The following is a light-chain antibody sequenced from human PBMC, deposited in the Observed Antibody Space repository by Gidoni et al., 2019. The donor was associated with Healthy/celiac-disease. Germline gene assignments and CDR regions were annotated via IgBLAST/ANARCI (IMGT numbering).Light chain of an antibody. CDR2: AVS. Sequence: QSALTQPASVSGSSGQSITISCTGTSSDVGGYNYVSWYQQHPGKAPKLIIYAVSNRPSVVSNRFSGSKSGSTASLTISGLPAEDGADYYCSSYTSSGTSVFGTVTKVTVL. CDR3: SSYTSSGTSV. J-gene: IGLJ1*01. CDR1: SSDVGGYNY. V-gene: IGLV2-14*01.